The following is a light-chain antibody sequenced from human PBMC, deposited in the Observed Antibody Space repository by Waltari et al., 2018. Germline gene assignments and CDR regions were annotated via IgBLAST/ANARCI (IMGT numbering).Light chain of an antibody. V-gene: IGLV3-27*01. CDR2: KDP. Sequence: SYELTQPSSVSVSPGQTARIPCSGDVLAKKYARWFQQKPGQAPVLVIYKDPERPSGIPERISGSSSGTTVTLTISGAQVEDEADYYCYSAADSNLRVFGGGTRLTVL. J-gene: IGLJ2*01. CDR3: YSAADSNLRV. CDR1: VLAKKY.